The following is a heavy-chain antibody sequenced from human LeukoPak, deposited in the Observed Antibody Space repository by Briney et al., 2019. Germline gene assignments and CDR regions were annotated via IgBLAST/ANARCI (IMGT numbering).Heavy chain of an antibody. CDR3: ARGIAARRYFDY. CDR1: GYTFTGYY. J-gene: IGHJ4*02. Sequence: ASVKVSCKASGYTFTGYYIHWVRQAPGQGLEWMGWINPNSADTNYAQKFQGRVTMTTDTSTSTAYMELRSLRSDDTAVYYCARGIAARRYFDYWGQGTLVTVSS. V-gene: IGHV1-2*02. CDR2: INPNSADT. D-gene: IGHD6-6*01.